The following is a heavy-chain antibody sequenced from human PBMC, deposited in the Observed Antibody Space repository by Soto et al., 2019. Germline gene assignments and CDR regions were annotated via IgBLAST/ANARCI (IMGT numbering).Heavy chain of an antibody. CDR1: GGSISSYY. J-gene: IGHJ4*02. Sequence: SETLSLTCTVSGGSISSYYWSWIRQPPGKGLEWIGYIYYSGSTNYNPSLKSRVTISVDTSKNQFSLKLRSVTAADTAVYYCARGGRVAARTFDYWGEGNLVTVAS. CDR3: ARGGRVAARTFDY. D-gene: IGHD6-6*01. V-gene: IGHV4-59*01. CDR2: IYYSGST.